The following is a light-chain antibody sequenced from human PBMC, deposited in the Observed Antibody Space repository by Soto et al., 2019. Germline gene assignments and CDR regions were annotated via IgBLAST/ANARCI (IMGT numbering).Light chain of an antibody. CDR2: EVN. Sequence: QSALTQPASVSGSPGQSITLSCIGTGSDVGSYNYVSWYQLRPGKAPKLMIYEVNNRPSGVSDRFSGSKSANTASLTISGLQSEDEATYYCSSYTTDTIWVFGGGTKVTVL. CDR3: SSYTTDTIWV. CDR1: GSDVGSYNY. V-gene: IGLV2-14*01. J-gene: IGLJ3*02.